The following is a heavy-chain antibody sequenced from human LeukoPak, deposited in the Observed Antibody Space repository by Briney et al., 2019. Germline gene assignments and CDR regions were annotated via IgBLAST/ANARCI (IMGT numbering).Heavy chain of an antibody. Sequence: GGSLRLSCAASGFTFSSYGMHWVRQAPGKGLEWASVIYSGGSTYYADSVKGRFTISRDNSKNTLYLQMNSLRAEDTAVYYCAKCGYGAYYFDYWGQGTLVTVSS. D-gene: IGHD5-12*01. CDR1: GFTFSSYG. V-gene: IGHV3-23*03. CDR2: IYSGGST. J-gene: IGHJ4*02. CDR3: AKCGYGAYYFDY.